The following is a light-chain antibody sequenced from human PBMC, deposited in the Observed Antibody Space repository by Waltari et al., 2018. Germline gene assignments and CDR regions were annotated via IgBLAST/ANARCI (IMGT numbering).Light chain of an antibody. Sequence: QLVLTQSPSASASLGASVRLTCTLSSGHSSNIIAWHQQQPEKGPRYLMKVNSDGSHSKGDAIPDRLSGTGSGAVRYLTISSVQSEDEADYCCRTGGHGTWVFGGGNKLTVL. J-gene: IGLJ3*02. CDR2: VNSDGSH. CDR3: RTGGHGTWV. CDR1: SGHSSNI. V-gene: IGLV4-69*02.